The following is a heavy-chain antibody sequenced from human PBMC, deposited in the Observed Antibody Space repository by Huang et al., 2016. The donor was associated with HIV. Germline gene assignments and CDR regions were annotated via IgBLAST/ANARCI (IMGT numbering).Heavy chain of an antibody. CDR2: IREDSGQK. Sequence: EVQLVESGGGLVQPGGSLRLSCVASEFSFSTYWMMWLRQVPGKGLEWVASIREDSGQKDYLGAVQGRFISSRDNPKNSLYLQMNNVRAEDAGVYYCACDPFIKAFDLWGQGTLVTVSS. V-gene: IGHV3-7*01. J-gene: IGHJ3*01. CDR1: EFSFSTYW. CDR3: ACDPFIKAFDL.